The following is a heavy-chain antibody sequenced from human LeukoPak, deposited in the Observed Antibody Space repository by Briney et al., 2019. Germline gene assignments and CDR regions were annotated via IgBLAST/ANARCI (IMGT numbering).Heavy chain of an antibody. J-gene: IGHJ5*02. CDR1: GFTFSSYA. Sequence: GGSLRLSCAASGFTFSSYAMSWVRQAPGKGLEWVSAISGSGGSTYYADSVKGRFTISRDNSKNTLYLQMNSLRTEDTAVYYCAKVGSRMVRGVINWFDPWGQGTLVTVSS. CDR3: AKVGSRMVRGVINWFDP. D-gene: IGHD3-10*01. V-gene: IGHV3-23*01. CDR2: ISGSGGST.